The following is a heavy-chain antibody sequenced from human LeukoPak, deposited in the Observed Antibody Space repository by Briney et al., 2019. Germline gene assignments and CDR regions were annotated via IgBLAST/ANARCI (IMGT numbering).Heavy chain of an antibody. CDR2: MNPNSGNT. D-gene: IGHD6-19*01. J-gene: IGHJ5*02. V-gene: IGHV1-8*01. Sequence: GASVKVSXTASGYTFTSYDINWVRQATGQGLEWMGWMNPNSGNTGYAQKFQGRVTMTRNTSISTAYMELSSLRSEDTAVYYCARGRSSGPQFDPWGQGTLVTVSS. CDR3: ARGRSSGPQFDP. CDR1: GYTFTSYD.